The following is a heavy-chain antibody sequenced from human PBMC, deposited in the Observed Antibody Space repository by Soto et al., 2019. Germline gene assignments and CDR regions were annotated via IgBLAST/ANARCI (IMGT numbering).Heavy chain of an antibody. CDR3: ARHPERIAEIGWFDP. Sequence: GGSLILSCAASGFTFSSYSMNWFLQAPGKGLEWVSYISSSSSTIYYADSVKGRFTISRDNAKNSLYLQMNSLRAEDTAVYYCARHPERIAEIGWFDPWGQGTLVPVSS. CDR1: GFTFSSYS. D-gene: IGHD6-13*01. J-gene: IGHJ5*02. CDR2: ISSSSSTI. V-gene: IGHV3-48*01.